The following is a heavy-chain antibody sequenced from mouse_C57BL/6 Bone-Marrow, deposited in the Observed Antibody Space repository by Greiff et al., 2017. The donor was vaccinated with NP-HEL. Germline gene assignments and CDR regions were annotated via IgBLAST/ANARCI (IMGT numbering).Heavy chain of an antibody. V-gene: IGHV1-50*01. D-gene: IGHD1-1*01. Sequence: QVQLQQPGAELVKPGASVKLSCKASGYTFTSYWMQWVKQRPGQGLEWIGEIDPSDSYTNYNQKFKGTATLTVDTSSSPADMQLSSLTSEDSAVDYCARSHYYGSSFYFDYWGKGTTLTVSS. J-gene: IGHJ2*01. CDR3: ARSHYYGSSFYFDY. CDR1: GYTFTSYW. CDR2: IDPSDSYT.